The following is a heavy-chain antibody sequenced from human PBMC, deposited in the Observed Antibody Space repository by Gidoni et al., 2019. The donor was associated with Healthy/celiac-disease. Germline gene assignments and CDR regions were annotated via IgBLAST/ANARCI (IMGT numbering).Heavy chain of an antibody. Sequence: QVQLQQWGAGLLKPSETLSLTCAVYGGSFSGYYWSWIRQPPGKGLEWIGEINHSGSTNYNPSLKSRVTISVDTSMNQFSLKLSSVTAADTAVYYCASRSTILAGNSNWGQGTLVTVSS. D-gene: IGHD3-9*01. CDR3: ASRSTILAGNSN. CDR1: GGSFSGYY. J-gene: IGHJ4*02. CDR2: INHSGST. V-gene: IGHV4-34*01.